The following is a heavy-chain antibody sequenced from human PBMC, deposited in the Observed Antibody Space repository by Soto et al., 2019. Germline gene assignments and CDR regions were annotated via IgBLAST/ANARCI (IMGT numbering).Heavy chain of an antibody. Sequence: PSETLSLTCTVSGGSISSGGYYWSWIRQHPGKGLEWIGYIYYSGSTYYNPSLKSRVTISVDTSKNQFSLKLSSVTAADTAGYYCARKADAPHYYGMDVWRQGITVTVSS. CDR1: GGSISSGGYY. CDR2: IYYSGST. V-gene: IGHV4-31*03. J-gene: IGHJ6*02. CDR3: ARKADAPHYYGMDV. D-gene: IGHD2-8*01.